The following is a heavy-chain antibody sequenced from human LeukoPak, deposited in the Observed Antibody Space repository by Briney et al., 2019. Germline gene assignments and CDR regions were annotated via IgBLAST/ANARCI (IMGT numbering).Heavy chain of an antibody. Sequence: PGGSLRLSCAASGFTVSTNYMSWVRQAPGKGLEWVSFIYSDVNTYYADSVKGRFTISRDNSKNTLYLQMSSLRADDTAVYYCARHRDYGFEIWGQGTMVTVSS. V-gene: IGHV3-53*01. CDR1: GFTVSTNY. CDR3: ARHRDYGFEI. CDR2: IYSDVNT. J-gene: IGHJ3*02.